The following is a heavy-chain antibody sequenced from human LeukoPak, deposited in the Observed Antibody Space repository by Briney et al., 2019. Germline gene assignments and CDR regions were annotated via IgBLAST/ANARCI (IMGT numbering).Heavy chain of an antibody. CDR1: GGTFSSYA. CDR3: VRDCSSTSCYEY. D-gene: IGHD2-2*01. Sequence: GASVKVSCKASGGTFSSYAISWVRQAPGQGLEWMGGIIPIFGTANYAQKFQGRVAITADESTSTAYMELSSLRSEDTAVYYCVRDCSSTSCYEYWGQGTLVTVSS. J-gene: IGHJ4*02. CDR2: IIPIFGTA. V-gene: IGHV1-69*13.